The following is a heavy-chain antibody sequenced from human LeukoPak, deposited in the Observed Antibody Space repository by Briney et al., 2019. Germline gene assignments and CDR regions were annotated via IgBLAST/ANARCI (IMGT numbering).Heavy chain of an antibody. J-gene: IGHJ6*03. Sequence: SETLSLTCTVSGGSISSSSYYWGWIRQPPGKGLEWIGSIYYSGSTYYNPSLKSRVTISVDTSKNQFSLNLNSVTAADTAVYYCARRRNDSDGYYHYYMDVWGKGTTVTVSS. CDR3: ARRRNDSDGYYHYYMDV. CDR1: GGSISSSSYY. D-gene: IGHD3-22*01. V-gene: IGHV4-39*07. CDR2: IYYSGST.